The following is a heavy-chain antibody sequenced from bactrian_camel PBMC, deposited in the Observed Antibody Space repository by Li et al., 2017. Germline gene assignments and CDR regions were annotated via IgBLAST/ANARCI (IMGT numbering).Heavy chain of an antibody. J-gene: IGHJ4*01. CDR1: DLTLRTHC. Sequence: HVQLVESGGGSVQAGGSLRLSCAASDLTLRTHCMGWFRQDPGKGLEWMSSISWDGRQLYYADSLKGRFTISRDNDKNTLYLQLNSLKTEDTAMYYCAKVTYASSWSSYWGQGTQVTVS. D-gene: IGHD6*01. CDR2: ISWDGRQL. CDR3: AKVTYASSWSSY. V-gene: IGHV3-2*01.